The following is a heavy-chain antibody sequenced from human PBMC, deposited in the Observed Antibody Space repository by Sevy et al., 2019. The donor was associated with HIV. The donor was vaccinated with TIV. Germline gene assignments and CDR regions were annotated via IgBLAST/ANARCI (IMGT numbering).Heavy chain of an antibody. CDR1: GYTFRHYW. Sequence: ASVKVSCKASGYTFRHYWIHWMRQAPGQGPEWMGWINPKNGDTLYAQTFQGRVTMTRDISISAAYMELNWLSSDDTAVYYYARDAGIYGPPWWFDPWGQGTLVTVSS. V-gene: IGHV1-2*02. CDR2: INPKNGDT. J-gene: IGHJ5*02. D-gene: IGHD3-10*01. CDR3: ARDAGIYGPPWWFDP.